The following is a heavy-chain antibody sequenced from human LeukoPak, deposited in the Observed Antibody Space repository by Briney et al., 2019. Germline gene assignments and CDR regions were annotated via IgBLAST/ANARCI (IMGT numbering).Heavy chain of an antibody. V-gene: IGHV3-23*01. J-gene: IGHJ4*02. CDR1: GFTLSNYG. CDR2: IGGSGGGT. CDR3: AKRGVVIRVILVGFHKEAYYFDS. Sequence: GGSLRLSCAVSGFTLSNYGMSWVRQAPGKGLEWVAGIGGSGGGTNYADSVKGRFTISRDNPKNTLYLNSLRAEDTAVYFCAKRGVVIRVILVGFHKEAYYFDSWGQGALVTVSS. D-gene: IGHD3-22*01.